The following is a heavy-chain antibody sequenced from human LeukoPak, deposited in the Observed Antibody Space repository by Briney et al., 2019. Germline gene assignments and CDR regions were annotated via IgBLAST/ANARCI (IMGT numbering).Heavy chain of an antibody. CDR3: AAWGSGNY. V-gene: IGHV3-7*03. J-gene: IGHJ4*02. CDR1: GSTFDDYA. Sequence: GRSLRLSCAASGSTFDDYAMHWVRQAPGKGLEWVANTNQDGSQKYYVDSVRGRFTISRDNAENLFYLQIDSLRVEDTAIYYCAAWGSGNYWGQGTLVTVSS. CDR2: TNQDGSQK. D-gene: IGHD7-27*01.